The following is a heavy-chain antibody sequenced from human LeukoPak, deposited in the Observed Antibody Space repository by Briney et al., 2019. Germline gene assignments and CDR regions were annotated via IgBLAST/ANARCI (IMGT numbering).Heavy chain of an antibody. CDR3: ARGPRAYKYSSSWYFDD. J-gene: IGHJ4*02. CDR2: IDTAGDT. D-gene: IGHD6-13*01. V-gene: IGHV3-13*01. CDR1: GFTFSNYD. Sequence: GGSLRLSCAASGFTFSNYDMHWVRQATGKGLEWVSGIDTAGDTYYPGSVKGRFTISRENAKNSLYLQMNSLRAGDTAVVYCARGPRAYKYSSSWYFDDWGQGTLVTVSS.